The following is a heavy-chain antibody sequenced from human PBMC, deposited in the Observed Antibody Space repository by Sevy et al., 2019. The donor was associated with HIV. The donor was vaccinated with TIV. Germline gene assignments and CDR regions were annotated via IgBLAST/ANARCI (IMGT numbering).Heavy chain of an antibody. V-gene: IGHV3-21*01. D-gene: IGHD6-13*01. CDR2: ITITSRYK. Sequence: GGSLRLSCAASGFTFSSYTMNWVRQAPGKGLEWVSSITITSRYKNYADSVKGRFTISRDNANNSLYLQMNSLRGDDTAVYYCVKVTSSWDGDFDYWGQGTLVTVSS. CDR1: GFTFSSYT. J-gene: IGHJ4*02. CDR3: VKVTSSWDGDFDY.